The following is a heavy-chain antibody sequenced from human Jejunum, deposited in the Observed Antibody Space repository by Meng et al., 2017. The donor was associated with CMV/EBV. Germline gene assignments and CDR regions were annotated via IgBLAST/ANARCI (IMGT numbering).Heavy chain of an antibody. CDR1: GFSFSSFG. V-gene: IGHV3-30*02. CDR2: IRYDLATK. D-gene: IGHD3-10*01. CDR3: AKQGDPSAYFFDF. Sequence: SGFSFSSFGMHWVRQAPGKGLEWVAYIRYDLATKYYIDSVKGRFTISRDNSRNSVSLQMNSLRDDDTAIYYCAKQGDPSAYFFDFWGEGTMVTVSS. J-gene: IGHJ4*02.